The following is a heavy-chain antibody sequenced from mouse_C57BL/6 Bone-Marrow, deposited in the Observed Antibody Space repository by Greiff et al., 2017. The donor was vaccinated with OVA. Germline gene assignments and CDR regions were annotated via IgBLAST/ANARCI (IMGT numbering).Heavy chain of an antibody. CDR3: AKLITTVVARNYAMDY. CDR1: GFNIKDYY. CDR2: IDPEDGET. D-gene: IGHD1-1*01. V-gene: IGHV14-2*01. Sequence: VQLQQSGAELVKPGASVKLSCTASGFNIKDYYMHWVKQRTEQGLEWIGRIDPEDGETKYAPKFQGKATITADTSSNTAYLQLSSLTSEDTAVYYCAKLITTVVARNYAMDYWGQGTSVTVSS. J-gene: IGHJ4*01.